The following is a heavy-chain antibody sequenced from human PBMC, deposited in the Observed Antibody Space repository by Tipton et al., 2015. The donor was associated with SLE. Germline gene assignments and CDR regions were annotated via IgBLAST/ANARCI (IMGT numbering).Heavy chain of an antibody. D-gene: IGHD6-13*01. Sequence: SLRLSCAASGFIFSDHYMDWVRQAPGKGLEWVGRIRSKPKSYTTEYAASVKGRFTISRDDSKNSLYLQMNGLKTEDTAVYYCARDLISSAAYFDYWGQGTLVTVSS. V-gene: IGHV3-72*01. CDR2: IRSKPKSYTT. J-gene: IGHJ4*02. CDR3: ARDLISSAAYFDY. CDR1: GFIFSDHY.